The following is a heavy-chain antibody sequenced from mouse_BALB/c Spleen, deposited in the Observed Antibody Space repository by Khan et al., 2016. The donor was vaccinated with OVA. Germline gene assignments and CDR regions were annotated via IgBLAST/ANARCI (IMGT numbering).Heavy chain of an antibody. V-gene: IGHV3-8*02. CDR2: MIYTGYT. CDR3: ARSTYRYACAY. Sequence: EVQLQESGPSLVKPSQTLSLTCSVTGDSITSGSWSWIRKFPGNKLEYMGYMIYTGYTDYNPSLKSRLSITRHTSKNQYYLQLNAGTTEDTATYFCARSTYRYACAYWGQGTLVTVSA. CDR1: GDSITSGS. J-gene: IGHJ3*01. D-gene: IGHD2-14*01.